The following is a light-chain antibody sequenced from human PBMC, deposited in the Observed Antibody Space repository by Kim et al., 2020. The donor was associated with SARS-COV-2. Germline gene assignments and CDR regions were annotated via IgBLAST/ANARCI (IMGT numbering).Light chain of an antibody. V-gene: IGKV3-15*01. CDR3: LQYNDWPLP. CDR1: QSVNRN. J-gene: IGKJ4*01. CDR2: AAS. Sequence: VSVGQIAALTGMASQSVNRNLAWYLQKPGQAPRLLIYAASTRATGIPARFSVSGSGTVFTLTFSSLQSEDCSVYYCLQYNDWPLPFGGGTNVDI.